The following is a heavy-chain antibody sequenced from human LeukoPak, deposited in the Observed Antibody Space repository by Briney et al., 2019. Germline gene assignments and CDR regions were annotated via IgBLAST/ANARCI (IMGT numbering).Heavy chain of an antibody. Sequence: SETLSLTCTVSGGSISSYYWSWIRQPAGKGLEWIGRIYTSGSTNYNPSLKSRVTMSVDTSKNQFSLKLSSVTAADTAVYYCAREGVCSGGSCYLWLDPWGQGTLVTVSS. CDR2: IYTSGST. D-gene: IGHD2-15*01. CDR1: GGSISSYY. CDR3: AREGVCSGGSCYLWLDP. V-gene: IGHV4-4*07. J-gene: IGHJ5*02.